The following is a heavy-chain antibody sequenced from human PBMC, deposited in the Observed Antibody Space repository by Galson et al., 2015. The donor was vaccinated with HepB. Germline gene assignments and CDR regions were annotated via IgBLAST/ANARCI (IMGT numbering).Heavy chain of an antibody. Sequence: LSLTCTVSGGSISSYYWSWIRQPPGKGLEWIGYIYYSGSTNYNPSLKSRVTISVDTSKNQFSLKLSSVTAADTAVYYCARSPAPTDAFEIWGQGTMVTVSS. J-gene: IGHJ3*02. V-gene: IGHV4-59*01. D-gene: IGHD2-2*01. CDR1: GGSISSYY. CDR2: IYYSGST. CDR3: ARSPAPTDAFEI.